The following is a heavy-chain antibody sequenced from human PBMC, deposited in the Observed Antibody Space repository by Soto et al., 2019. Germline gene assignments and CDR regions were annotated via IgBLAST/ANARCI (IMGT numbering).Heavy chain of an antibody. CDR2: IYYSGST. D-gene: IGHD6-19*01. Sequence: QLQLQESGPGLVKPSETLSLTCTVSGGSISSSSYYWGWIRQPPGKGLEWIGSIYYSGSTYYNPSLKSRVPISVDTSKNQFSLKLSSVTAADTAVYYCARNRRGSGFPGTNYFDYWGQGTLVTVSS. CDR1: GGSISSSSYY. V-gene: IGHV4-39*01. J-gene: IGHJ4*02. CDR3: ARNRRGSGFPGTNYFDY.